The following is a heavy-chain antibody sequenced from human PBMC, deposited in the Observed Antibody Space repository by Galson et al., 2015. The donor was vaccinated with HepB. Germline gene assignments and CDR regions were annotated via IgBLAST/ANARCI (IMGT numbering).Heavy chain of an antibody. CDR1: GFTFTSYN. J-gene: IGHJ4*02. D-gene: IGHD3-10*01. CDR2: IRSSSSYI. V-gene: IGHV3-21*01. Sequence: SVKLSCYAAGFTFTSYNMNWVRQAPGKGLERVASIRSSSSYIYYAVAVKGRFTISIDNAKISLYLQMSSLRAEDTYVYYGARVTVRGVIDYWGQGTLVTVSS. CDR3: ARVTVRGVIDY.